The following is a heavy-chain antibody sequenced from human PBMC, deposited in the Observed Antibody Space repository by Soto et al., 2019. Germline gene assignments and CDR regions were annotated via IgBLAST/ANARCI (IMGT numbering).Heavy chain of an antibody. D-gene: IGHD4-17*01. CDR1: GGSIRTYY. CDR3: ARSTGYGDSYFDY. CDR2: IYYSRST. Sequence: TSDTLCLTSTVSGGSIRTYYWNWIRQPPGKGLEWIGYIYYSRSTNYNPSLKSRVSISGDTSKNQLSLKLSSVTAADTAVYYCARSTGYGDSYFDYWGQGTLVTVS. V-gene: IGHV4-59*07. J-gene: IGHJ4*02.